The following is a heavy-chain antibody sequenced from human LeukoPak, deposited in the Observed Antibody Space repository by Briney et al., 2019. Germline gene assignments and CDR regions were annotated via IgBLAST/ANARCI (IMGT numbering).Heavy chain of an antibody. CDR1: GFTFSSYA. CDR2: ISSNGGST. Sequence: GGSLRLSCAASGFTFSSYAMHWVRQAPGKGLDYVSAISSNGGSTYYANSVKGRFTISRDNSKNTLYLQMGSLRAEDMAVYYCARDRAPVRGVTNWFDPWGQGTLVTVSS. D-gene: IGHD3-10*01. CDR3: ARDRAPVRGVTNWFDP. V-gene: IGHV3-64*01. J-gene: IGHJ5*02.